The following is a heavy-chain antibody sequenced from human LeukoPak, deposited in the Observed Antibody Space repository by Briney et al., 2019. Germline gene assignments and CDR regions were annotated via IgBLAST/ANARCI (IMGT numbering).Heavy chain of an antibody. CDR1: SGSLSGYS. CDR2: ISHSGIT. J-gene: IGHJ4*02. D-gene: IGHD1-1*01. V-gene: IGHV4-34*01. CDR3: SGQSGTGTPIGY. Sequence: SETLSLTCAVSSGSLSGYSWGWIRQPPGKGLEWVGEISHSGITNYNASLKGRVTISLKKSEIQFSLMLSSVTAADTAVYYCSGQSGTGTPIGYRRQGNLVTVPS.